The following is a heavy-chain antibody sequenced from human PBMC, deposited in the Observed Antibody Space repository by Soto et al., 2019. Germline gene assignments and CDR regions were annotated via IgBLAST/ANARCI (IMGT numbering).Heavy chain of an antibody. V-gene: IGHV4-4*02. D-gene: IGHD2-21*02. Sequence: KPSETLSLTCAVSGGSISSSNWWSWVRQPPGKGLEWIGEIYHSGSTNYNPSLKSRVTISVDKSKNQFSLKLSSVTAADTAVYYCASWEEVAWSTTATFDYWGQGTLVTVSS. CDR1: GGSISSSNW. J-gene: IGHJ4*02. CDR2: IYHSGST. CDR3: ASWEEVAWSTTATFDY.